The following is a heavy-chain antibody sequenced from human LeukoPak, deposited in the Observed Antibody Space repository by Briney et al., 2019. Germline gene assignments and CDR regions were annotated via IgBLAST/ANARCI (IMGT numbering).Heavy chain of an antibody. D-gene: IGHD5-24*01. CDR3: ANMATINENFDY. J-gene: IGHJ4*02. CDR2: IRISGGGT. CDR1: GFTFTSSHS. Sequence: GGSLRLSCAASGFTFTSSHSLTWVRQAPGKGLEWVSTIRISGGGTYYADSVKGRFTISRDNSKNTLYLQMNSLRAEDTAVYYCANMATINENFDYWGQGTLVTVSS. V-gene: IGHV3-23*01.